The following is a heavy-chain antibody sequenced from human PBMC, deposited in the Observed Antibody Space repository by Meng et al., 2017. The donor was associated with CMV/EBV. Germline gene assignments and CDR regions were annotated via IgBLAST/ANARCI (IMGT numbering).Heavy chain of an antibody. CDR1: GGSFSGYY. CDR3: ARYSSWPGLASA. V-gene: IGHV4-34*01. CDR2: INNSGST. D-gene: IGHD6-13*01. J-gene: IGHJ5*02. Sequence: SETLSPTCAVYGGSFSGYYWSWIRQPPGKGLEWIGEINNSGSTNYNPSLKSRVTISVDTSKNQFSLKLSSVTAADTAVYYCARYSSWPGLASAWGQGTLVTVSS.